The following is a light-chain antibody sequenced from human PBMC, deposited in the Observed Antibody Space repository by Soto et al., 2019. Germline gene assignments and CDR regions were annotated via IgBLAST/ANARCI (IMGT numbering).Light chain of an antibody. J-gene: IGKJ1*01. CDR1: QSVGIS. Sequence: DIVLTQSPATLSLSPGERATLSCTASQSVGISLAWYKQQPGQAPRLLIHDAAYRASGIPERFSGSGSGTAFSLSISRLEPDDFAVYYCQHRGSWPRSFGRGTKVEI. V-gene: IGKV3-11*01. CDR3: QHRGSWPRS. CDR2: DAA.